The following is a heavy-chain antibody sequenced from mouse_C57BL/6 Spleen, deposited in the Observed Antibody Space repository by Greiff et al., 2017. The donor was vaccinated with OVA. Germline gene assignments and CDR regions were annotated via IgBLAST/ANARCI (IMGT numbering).Heavy chain of an antibody. V-gene: IGHV1-64*01. CDR3: ARRGGGYFDY. CDR2: IHPNSGST. J-gene: IGHJ2*01. CDR1: GYTFTSYW. Sequence: VKLQQPGAELVKPGASVKLSCKASGYTFTSYWMHWVKQRPGQGLEWIGMIHPNSGSTNYNEKFKSKATLTVDKSSSTAYMQLSSLTSEDSAVYYCARRGGGYFDYWGQGTTLTVSS.